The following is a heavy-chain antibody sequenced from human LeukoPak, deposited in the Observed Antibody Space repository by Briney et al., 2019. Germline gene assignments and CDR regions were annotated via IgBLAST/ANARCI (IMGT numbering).Heavy chain of an antibody. J-gene: IGHJ3*02. CDR2: ISYDGSKK. CDR1: GFAFNNYA. D-gene: IGHD6-13*01. V-gene: IGHV3-30*01. Sequence: QPGRSLRLSCAASGFAFNNYAMHWVRQAPGKGLEWVAVISYDGSKKYYADFVKGRFTISRDNSKNTLYLQTNSLRTEDTAVYYCARDSGSSWYSIGNSNFDIWGQGTMVTVSS. CDR3: ARDSGSSWYSIGNSNFDI.